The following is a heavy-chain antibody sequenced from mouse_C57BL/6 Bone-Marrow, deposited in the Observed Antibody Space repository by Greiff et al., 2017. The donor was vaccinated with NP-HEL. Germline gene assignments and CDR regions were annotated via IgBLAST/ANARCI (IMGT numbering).Heavy chain of an antibody. D-gene: IGHD3-3*01. CDR3: ARRADRYFDY. Sequence: QVQLQQPGAELVRPGSSVKLSCKASGYTFTSYWMDWVKQRPGQGLEWIGNIYPSDSETHYNQKFKDKATLTVAKSSSPAYMQLSSLTSEDSAVYYCARRADRYFDYWGQGTTLTVSS. CDR1: GYTFTSYW. CDR2: IYPSDSET. J-gene: IGHJ2*01. V-gene: IGHV1-61*01.